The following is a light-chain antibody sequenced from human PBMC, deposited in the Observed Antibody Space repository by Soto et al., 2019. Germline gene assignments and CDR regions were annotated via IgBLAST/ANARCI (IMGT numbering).Light chain of an antibody. V-gene: IGKV3-11*01. CDR1: QSVRGN. CDR3: QHRSNWPPT. J-gene: IGKJ5*01. CDR2: DAS. Sequence: EIVMTQSPAPLSVSPGARATLSCRASQSVRGNLAWYLQRPGQPPRLLIYDASNRATGIPARFSGSGSGKDFTLTISRLETEDWATDDCQHRSNWPPTFGQGTRLEIK.